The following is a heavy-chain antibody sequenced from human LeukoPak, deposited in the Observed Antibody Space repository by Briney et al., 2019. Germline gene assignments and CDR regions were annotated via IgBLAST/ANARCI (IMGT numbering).Heavy chain of an antibody. CDR3: ATLVEMATIDYYFDY. V-gene: IGHV3-48*03. D-gene: IGHD5-24*01. Sequence: GGSLRLSCAASGFTFSSYEMNWVRQAPGKGREWVSYISSSGSTIYYADSVKGRFTISRDNAKNSLYLQMNSLRAEDTAVYYCATLVEMATIDYYFDYWGQGTLVTVSS. J-gene: IGHJ4*02. CDR1: GFTFSSYE. CDR2: ISSSGSTI.